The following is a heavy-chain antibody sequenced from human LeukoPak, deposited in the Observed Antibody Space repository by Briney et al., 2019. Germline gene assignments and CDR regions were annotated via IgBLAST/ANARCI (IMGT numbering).Heavy chain of an antibody. D-gene: IGHD3-16*02. J-gene: IGHJ4*02. Sequence: ASVKVSCKASGYTFTSYTVNWVRQAPGQGLEWMGLINTNTGNPTFAQGFTGRFVVSLDTSVSTAYLQISSLKAEDTAVYYCARGDDYVWGSYRAFDYWGQGTLVTVSS. V-gene: IGHV7-4-1*02. CDR2: INTNTGNP. CDR3: ARGDDYVWGSYRAFDY. CDR1: GYTFTSYT.